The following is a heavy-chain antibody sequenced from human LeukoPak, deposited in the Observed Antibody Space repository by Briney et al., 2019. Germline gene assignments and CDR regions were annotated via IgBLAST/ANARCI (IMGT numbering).Heavy chain of an antibody. Sequence: WASVKVSCKASGGTFSSYAISWVRQAPGQGLEWMGRIIPILGIANYAQKFQGRVTITADKSTSTAYMELSSLRSEDTAVYYCASEGGRCSGGSCYRPMPDFDYWGQGTLVTASS. D-gene: IGHD2-15*01. CDR3: ASEGGRCSGGSCYRPMPDFDY. CDR1: GGTFSSYA. V-gene: IGHV1-69*04. J-gene: IGHJ4*02. CDR2: IIPILGIA.